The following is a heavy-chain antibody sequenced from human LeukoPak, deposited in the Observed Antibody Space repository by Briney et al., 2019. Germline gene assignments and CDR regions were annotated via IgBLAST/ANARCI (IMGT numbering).Heavy chain of an antibody. CDR2: ISGSGGST. CDR3: AKVSGGSGSY. CDR1: GFTFSSYA. J-gene: IGHJ4*02. V-gene: IGHV3-23*01. Sequence: GGSLRLSSAASGFTFSSYAMSSVRQAPGKGLGWVSAISGSGGSTYYADSVKGRFTTSRDNSKNTLYLQMNSRRAQYAAVYYCAKVSGGSGSYWGQRDLWTVSP. D-gene: IGHD3-10*01.